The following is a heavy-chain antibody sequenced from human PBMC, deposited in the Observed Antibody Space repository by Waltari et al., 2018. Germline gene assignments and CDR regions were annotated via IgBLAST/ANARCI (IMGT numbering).Heavy chain of an antibody. CDR1: GDSVTSSYL. D-gene: IGHD2-15*01. CDR3: ARDRGRGLYLDS. V-gene: IGHV4-4*02. Sequence: QLQLQESSPGLVRPSETLSVTCAVSGDSVTSSYLWNWVRQSPGKGLGWIGQVHGSGRTNYNPSFASRVTVSLDTSNNQVSLKLTSATAADTAVYYCARDRGRGLYLDSWGPGTLVTVSP. CDR2: VHGSGRT. J-gene: IGHJ4*02.